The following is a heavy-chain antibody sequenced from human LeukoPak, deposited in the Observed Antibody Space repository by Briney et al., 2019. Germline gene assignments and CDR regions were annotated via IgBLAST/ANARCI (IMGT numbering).Heavy chain of an antibody. CDR1: GVTFSSYS. V-gene: IGHV3-21*01. D-gene: IGHD3-22*01. CDR2: ISSSRSYI. J-gene: IGHJ4*02. Sequence: GGSLRLSCAASGVTFSSYSMNWVRQAPGKGLEWVSSISSSRSYIYYADPVKGRFTISRDNAKNSLYLQMHPTTAEDTAVSYCARAGGDYYASSGYPVGPYYFAYWGQGTLVTVPS. CDR3: ARAGGDYYASSGYPVGPYYFAY.